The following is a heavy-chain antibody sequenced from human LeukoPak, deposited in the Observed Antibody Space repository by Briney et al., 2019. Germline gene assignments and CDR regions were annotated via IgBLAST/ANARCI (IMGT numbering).Heavy chain of an antibody. V-gene: IGHV3-21*01. CDR1: GFTFSSYS. J-gene: IGHJ6*03. D-gene: IGHD3-3*01. CDR2: ISSSSSYI. Sequence: GGSLRLSCAASGFTFSSYSMNWVRQAPGKGLEWVSSISSSSSYIYYADSVKGRFTISRDNAKNSLYLQMNSLRAEDTAVYYCASDLKNGEWLFRFYYYYMDVWGKGTTVTVSS. CDR3: ASDLKNGEWLFRFYYYYMDV.